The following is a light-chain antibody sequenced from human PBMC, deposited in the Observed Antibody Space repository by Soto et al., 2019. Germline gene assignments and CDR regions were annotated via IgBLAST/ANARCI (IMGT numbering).Light chain of an antibody. CDR2: GNS. CDR1: SSNIGAGYD. V-gene: IGLV1-40*01. Sequence: QSVLTQPPSVSGAPGQRVTISCTGSSSNIGAGYDVHWYQQLPGTAPKLLIYGNSNRPSGVPDRFSGSKSGTSASLAITGLQAEDEADYYCQSYDSSRSVNYVFGTGTKLTVL. CDR3: QSYDSSRSVNYV. J-gene: IGLJ1*01.